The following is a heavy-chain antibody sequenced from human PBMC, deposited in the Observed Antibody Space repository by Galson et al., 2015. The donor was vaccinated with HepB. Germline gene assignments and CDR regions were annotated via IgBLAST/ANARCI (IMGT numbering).Heavy chain of an antibody. D-gene: IGHD6-19*01. CDR1: GFTFSSYG. CDR2: ISYDGSNK. V-gene: IGHV3-30*18. CDR3: AKSPGGTVAEYFQH. Sequence: SLRLSCAASGFTFSSYGMHWVRQAPGKGLEWVAVISYDGSNKYYADSVKGRFTISRDNSKNTLYLQMNSLRAEDTAVYYCAKSPGGTVAEYFQHWGQGTLVTVSS. J-gene: IGHJ1*01.